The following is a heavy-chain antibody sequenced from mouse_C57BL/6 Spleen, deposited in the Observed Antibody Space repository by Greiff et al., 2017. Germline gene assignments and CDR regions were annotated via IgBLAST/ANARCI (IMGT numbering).Heavy chain of an antibody. CDR3: ARPITTVVAHYYAMDY. J-gene: IGHJ4*01. CDR1: GYAFTTYL. Sequence: QVQLQQSGAELVWPGTSVKVSCKASGYAFTTYLLEWVKQRPGQGLEWIGRIDPNSGGTKYNEKFKSKATLTVDKPSSTAYMQLSSLTSEDSAVYYCARPITTVVAHYYAMDYWGQGTSVTVSS. D-gene: IGHD1-1*01. CDR2: IDPNSGGT. V-gene: IGHV1-54*01.